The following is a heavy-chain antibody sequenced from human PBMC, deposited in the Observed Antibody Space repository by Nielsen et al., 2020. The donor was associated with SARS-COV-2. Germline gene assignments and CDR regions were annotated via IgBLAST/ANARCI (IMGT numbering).Heavy chain of an antibody. CDR3: ATHWPSNWYSDF. CDR1: GYSSSNSW. J-gene: IGHJ4*02. Sequence: GESLKISCQASGYSSSNSWITWMRQTPGKGLEWIGRIDPRDSYTNYSPSFKGHVTMSVDKSRTTSGRTTAYLQWRSLEASDTAVFYCATHWPSNWYSDFWGQGTLVTVPS. V-gene: IGHV5-10-1*01. D-gene: IGHD2-21*01. CDR2: IDPRDSYT.